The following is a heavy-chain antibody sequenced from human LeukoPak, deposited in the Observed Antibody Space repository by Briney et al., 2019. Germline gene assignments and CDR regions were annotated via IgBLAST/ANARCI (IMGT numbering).Heavy chain of an antibody. D-gene: IGHD1-1*01. CDR1: GGTFSSDA. J-gene: IGHJ4*02. CDR2: IIPIFGTA. Sequence: SVKVSCKASGGTFSSDAISWVRQAPGQGLEWMGGIIPIFGTANYAQKFQGRVTITTDESTSTAYMELSSLRSEDTAVYYCARGPELERFDYWGQGTLVTVSS. CDR3: ARGPELERFDY. V-gene: IGHV1-69*05.